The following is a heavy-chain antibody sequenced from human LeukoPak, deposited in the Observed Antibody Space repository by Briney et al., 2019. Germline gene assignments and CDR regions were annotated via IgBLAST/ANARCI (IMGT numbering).Heavy chain of an antibody. CDR1: GFTFSSYA. Sequence: GGSLRLSCAASGFTFSSYAMHWVRQAPGKGLEWVAVISYDGSNKYYADSVKGRFTISRDNSKNTLYLQMNSLRAEDTAVYYCARDDTNIVATGDLDYWGQGTLVTVSS. D-gene: IGHD5-12*01. CDR2: ISYDGSNK. J-gene: IGHJ4*02. V-gene: IGHV3-30*01. CDR3: ARDDTNIVATGDLDY.